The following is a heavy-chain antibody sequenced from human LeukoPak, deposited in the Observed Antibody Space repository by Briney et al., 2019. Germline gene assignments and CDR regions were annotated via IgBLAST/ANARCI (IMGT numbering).Heavy chain of an antibody. J-gene: IGHJ4*02. V-gene: IGHV4-59*08. CDR1: GGSISSSY. D-gene: IGHD4-11*01. Sequence: SEALSLTCTVSGGSISSSYWSWIRQPPGKGLEWIGYVYYSGSTNYNPSLKSRVTISVDTSKNQFSLKLNSVTAADTAVYYCARQGPLTTAVTTRTNPFDYWGQGTLVTVSS. CDR3: ARQGPLTTAVTTRTNPFDY. CDR2: VYYSGST.